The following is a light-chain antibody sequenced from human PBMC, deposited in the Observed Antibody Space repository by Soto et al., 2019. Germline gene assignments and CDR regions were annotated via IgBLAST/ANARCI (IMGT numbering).Light chain of an antibody. CDR1: QSVLSSPNNKSY. CDR3: QQYNAAPLT. Sequence: DIVMTQSPDSLAVSLGERATTNWKSSQSVLSSPNNKSYLAWYQHKPGQXPKXLITWASIRASGVPDRFSGSGSGTDLTIAISSLQAEDGEVYVGQQYNAAPLTFGGGTKVDIK. CDR2: WAS. J-gene: IGKJ4*01. V-gene: IGKV4-1*01.